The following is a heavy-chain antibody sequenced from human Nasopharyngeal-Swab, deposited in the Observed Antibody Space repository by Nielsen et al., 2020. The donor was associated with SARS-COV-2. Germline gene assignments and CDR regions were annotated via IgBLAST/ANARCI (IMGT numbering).Heavy chain of an antibody. CDR3: AKDRALYYYDRSGYYYSSY. Sequence: GESLKISCAASGFTFSSYAMSWVRQAPGKGLEWVSAISGSGGSTYYADSVKGRFTISRDNSKNTLYLQMNSLRAEDTAVYYCAKDRALYYYDRSGYYYSSYWGQGTLVTVSS. CDR2: ISGSGGST. CDR1: GFTFSSYA. D-gene: IGHD3-22*01. V-gene: IGHV3-23*01. J-gene: IGHJ4*02.